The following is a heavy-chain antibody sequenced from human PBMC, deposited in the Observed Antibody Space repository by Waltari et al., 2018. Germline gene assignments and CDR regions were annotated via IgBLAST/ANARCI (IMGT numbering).Heavy chain of an antibody. J-gene: IGHJ3*02. D-gene: IGHD6-13*01. CDR3: ARDTLAHGPAFDI. CDR2: INPNSGNT. Sequence: QVQLVQSGAEVKKPGASVKVSCKASGYTFTSSDINWVRQATGQGLEWMGWINPNSGNTGYAQKFKGRVTMTRNTSISTAYMELSSLRSEDTAVYYCARDTLAHGPAFDIWGQGTMVTVSS. V-gene: IGHV1-8*01. CDR1: GYTFTSSD.